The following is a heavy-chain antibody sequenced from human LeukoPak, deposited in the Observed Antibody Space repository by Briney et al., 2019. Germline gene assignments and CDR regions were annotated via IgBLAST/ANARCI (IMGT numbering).Heavy chain of an antibody. CDR2: ISVSGSRT. D-gene: IGHD6-6*01. CDR1: GXTLSSYA. V-gene: IGHV3-23*01. Sequence: GGSLRLSCAXSGXTLSSYAMSWVRQAPGKGLEWVSGISVSGSRTYYADSVKGRFTISRDNYKNTLYLQMNSLRAEDTAVYYCAKLVYDSSSGYWGQGTLVTVSS. J-gene: IGHJ4*01. CDR3: AKLVYDSSSGY.